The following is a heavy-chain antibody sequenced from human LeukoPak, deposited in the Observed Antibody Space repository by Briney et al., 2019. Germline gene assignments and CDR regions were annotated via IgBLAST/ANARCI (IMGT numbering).Heavy chain of an antibody. CDR2: IYYSGPT. CDR3: ARHVSVWFADLDY. V-gene: IGHV4-39*01. D-gene: IGHD3-10*01. Sequence: SETLSLTCTLSGASIRSSSYYWGWIRQPPGKGLEWIGSIYYSGPTYYNPSRKTRVTISVDTSKNQFSLQLNSVTAADTAVYYCARHVSVWFADLDYWGQGTLVTVSS. J-gene: IGHJ4*02. CDR1: GASIRSSSYY.